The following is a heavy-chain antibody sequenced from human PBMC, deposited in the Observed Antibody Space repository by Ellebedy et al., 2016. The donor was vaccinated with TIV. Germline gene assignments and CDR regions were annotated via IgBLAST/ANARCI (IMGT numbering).Heavy chain of an antibody. J-gene: IGHJ4*02. CDR3: ARHELGSNAAFDY. CDR1: GYSFIMYW. V-gene: IGHV5-10-1*01. CDR2: IDPSDPSGSYT. D-gene: IGHD7-27*01. Sequence: GGSLRLSXKGSGYSFIMYWISWVRQMPGKGLEWMGRIDPSDPSGSYTNYSPSFQGHVTISTDKSITTAYLQWSSLKASDTAIYYCARHELGSNAAFDYWGQGTLVTVAS.